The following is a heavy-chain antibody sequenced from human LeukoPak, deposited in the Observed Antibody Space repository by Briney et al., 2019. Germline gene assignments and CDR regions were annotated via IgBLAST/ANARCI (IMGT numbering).Heavy chain of an antibody. Sequence: SETLSLTCTVSGGSISRGDYYWTWIRQPAGKGLEWIGRIYTSGSTNYNPSLKSRVTISVDTSKKQFSLKLSSVTAADTAVYYCARGGNWNYAFDYWGQGTLVTVSS. D-gene: IGHD1-7*01. CDR2: IYTSGST. V-gene: IGHV4-61*02. CDR1: GGSISRGDYY. CDR3: ARGGNWNYAFDY. J-gene: IGHJ4*02.